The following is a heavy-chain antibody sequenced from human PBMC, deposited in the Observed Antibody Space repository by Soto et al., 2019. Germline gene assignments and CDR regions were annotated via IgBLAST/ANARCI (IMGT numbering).Heavy chain of an antibody. CDR2: ISAYNGNT. CDR3: ARSAPGACTGGSCYYAKNWFDP. CDR1: GYTLSSYG. D-gene: IGHD2-15*01. J-gene: IGHJ5*02. Sequence: ASVKVSCKASGYTLSSYGIYWVRQAPGQGLEWMGWISAYNGNTNYAQKFQGRVTMTTDTPTNTAYLELRSLRSDDTAVYYCARSAPGACTGGSCYYAKNWFDPWGQGTLVTVSS. V-gene: IGHV1-18*04.